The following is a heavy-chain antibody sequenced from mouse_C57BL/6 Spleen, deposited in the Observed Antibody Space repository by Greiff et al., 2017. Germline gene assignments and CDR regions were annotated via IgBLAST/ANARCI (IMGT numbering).Heavy chain of an antibody. D-gene: IGHD2-1*01. J-gene: IGHJ1*03. CDR1: GFTFTDYY. CDR3: ARDRNYEYFDV. V-gene: IGHV7-3*01. CDR2: IRNKANGYTT. Sequence: EVQVVESGGGLVQPGGSLSLSCAASGFTFTDYYMSWVRQPPGKALEWLGFIRNKANGYTTEYSASVKGRFTISRDNSQSILYLQMNALRAEDSATYYCARDRNYEYFDVWGTGTTVTVSS.